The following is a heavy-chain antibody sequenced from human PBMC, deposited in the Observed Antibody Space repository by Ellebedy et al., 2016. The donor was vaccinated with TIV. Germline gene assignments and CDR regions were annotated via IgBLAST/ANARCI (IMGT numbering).Heavy chain of an antibody. Sequence: SETLSLTCTVSGGSISSYYWSWIRQPPGKGLEWIGYIYYSGSTNYNPSLKSRVTISVDTSKNQFSLKLSSVTAADTAVYYCARSLGGVRWFPELYYFDYWGQGTLVTVSS. CDR1: GGSISSYY. CDR3: ARSLGGVRWFPELYYFDY. CDR2: IYYSGST. V-gene: IGHV4-59*08. J-gene: IGHJ4*02. D-gene: IGHD3-16*01.